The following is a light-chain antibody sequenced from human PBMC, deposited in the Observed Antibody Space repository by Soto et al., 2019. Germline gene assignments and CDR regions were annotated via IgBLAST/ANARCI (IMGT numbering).Light chain of an antibody. V-gene: IGLV1-47*01. CDR1: SSNIGSNY. CDR3: ASWDDSLSGAV. Sequence: QSVLTQTPSASGTPGQRVTISCSGSSSNIGSNYVYWYQQLPGTAPKLLIYRSNQRPSAVPDRFSGSKSGTSASLAISRLRSEDEDDYYCASWDDSLSGAVFGGGTQLTVL. J-gene: IGLJ7*01. CDR2: RSN.